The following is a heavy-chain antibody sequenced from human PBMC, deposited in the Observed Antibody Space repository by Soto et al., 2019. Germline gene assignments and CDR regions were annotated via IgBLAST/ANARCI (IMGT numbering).Heavy chain of an antibody. CDR3: AKDLGYRSFCSGGSCYFLDY. Sequence: GSLRLSCAASGFTFSSYAMSWVRQAPGKGLEWVSVISGSGGSTYYADSVKGRFTISRDNSKNTLYLQMNSLRAEDTAVYYCAKDLGYRSFCSGGSCYFLDYSGQGSLVTVSS. D-gene: IGHD2-15*01. CDR2: ISGSGGST. CDR1: GFTFSSYA. J-gene: IGHJ4*02. V-gene: IGHV3-23*01.